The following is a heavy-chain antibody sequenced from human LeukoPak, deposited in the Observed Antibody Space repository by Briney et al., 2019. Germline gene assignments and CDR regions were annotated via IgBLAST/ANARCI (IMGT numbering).Heavy chain of an antibody. J-gene: IGHJ4*02. Sequence: SETLPLTCTVSGGSISSSSYYWGWIRQPPGKGLEWIVSIYYSGSTYYNPSLKRRVTISVDTSKNQFSLKLSSVTAADTAVYYCARHEYYYDSSGPFFFWGQGTLVTVSS. CDR3: ARHEYYYDSSGPFFF. D-gene: IGHD3-22*01. CDR1: GGSISSSSYY. CDR2: IYYSGST. V-gene: IGHV4-39*01.